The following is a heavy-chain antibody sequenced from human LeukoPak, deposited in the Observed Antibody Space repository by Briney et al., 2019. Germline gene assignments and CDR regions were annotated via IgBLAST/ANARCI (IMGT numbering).Heavy chain of an antibody. CDR3: ARATLDSGWYCMPFDI. CDR2: IKQDESEK. D-gene: IGHD6-19*01. CDR1: GFTFSSYG. Sequence: PGGSLRLSCAASGFTFSSYGMHWVRQAPGKGLEWVANIKQDESEKYYVDSVKGRFTISRDNAKSSVFLQMNSLRTEDTAVYYCARATLDSGWYCMPFDIWGQGTMVTVSS. J-gene: IGHJ3*02. V-gene: IGHV3-7*03.